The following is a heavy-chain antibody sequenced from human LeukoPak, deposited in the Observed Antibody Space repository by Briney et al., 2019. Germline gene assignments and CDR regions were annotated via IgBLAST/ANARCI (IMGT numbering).Heavy chain of an antibody. CDR1: GGSFSGYY. CDR3: ATGGFMVRGVLDY. D-gene: IGHD3-10*01. CDR2: INHSGST. V-gene: IGHV4-34*01. Sequence: SETLSLTCAVYGGSFSGYYWSWIRQPPGKGLEWIGEINHSGSTDYNPSLKSRVTISVDTSKNQFSLKLSSVTAADTAVYYCATGGFMVRGVLDYWGQGTLVTVSS. J-gene: IGHJ4*02.